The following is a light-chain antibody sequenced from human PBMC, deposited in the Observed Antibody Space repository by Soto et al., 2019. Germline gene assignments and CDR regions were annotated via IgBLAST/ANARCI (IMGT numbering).Light chain of an antibody. V-gene: IGLV2-14*01. J-gene: IGLJ2*01. CDR2: EVN. CDR3: SAYTSSSTLYV. CDR1: SSDVGSYTY. Sequence: QSALTQPASVSGPPRQSIAISCTGASSDVGSYTYASCYQHHPGKAPKLMIYEVNNRPSGVSNRFSGSKSGNTASLTISGLQAEDEADYYCSAYTSSSTLYVFGAGTKLTVL.